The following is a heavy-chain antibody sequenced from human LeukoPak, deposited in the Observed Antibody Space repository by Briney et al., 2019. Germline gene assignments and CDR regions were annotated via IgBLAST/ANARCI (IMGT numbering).Heavy chain of an antibody. CDR2: ISAYNGNT. Sequence: GASVKVSCKASGYTFTSYGISWVRQAPGQGLEWMGWISAYNGNTNYAQKLQGRVTMTTDTSTSTAYMELRSLRSDDTAVYYCARVRYYDYVWGSYPYGMDVRGKGTTVTVSS. D-gene: IGHD3-16*02. CDR3: ARVRYYDYVWGSYPYGMDV. CDR1: GYTFTSYG. V-gene: IGHV1-18*04. J-gene: IGHJ6*04.